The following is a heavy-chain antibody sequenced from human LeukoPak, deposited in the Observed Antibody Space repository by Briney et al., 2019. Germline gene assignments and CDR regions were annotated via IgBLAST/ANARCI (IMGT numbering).Heavy chain of an antibody. J-gene: IGHJ4*02. D-gene: IGHD5-18*01. CDR1: GFTFSSYW. CDR3: AKGPPRLWLYLVDY. V-gene: IGHV3-23*01. Sequence: GGSLRLSCAASGFTFSSYWMSWVRQAPGKGLEWVPAISGSGGSTYYADSVKGRFTISRDNSKNTLYLQMNSLRAEDTAVYYCAKGPPRLWLYLVDYWGQGTLVTVSS. CDR2: ISGSGGST.